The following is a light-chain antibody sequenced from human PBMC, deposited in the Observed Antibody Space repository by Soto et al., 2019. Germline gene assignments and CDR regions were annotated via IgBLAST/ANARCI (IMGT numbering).Light chain of an antibody. CDR2: DVS. CDR3: SSYAGTHIV. J-gene: IGLJ1*01. V-gene: IGLV2-8*01. CDR1: SSDVGGYNY. Sequence: QSVLTQPPSASGSPGQSVAISCTGTSSDVGGYNYVSWYQQHPGKAPKLMIYDVSKRPSGVPDRFSGSKSGNTAPLTVTGLQAEYEADYYCSSYAGTHIVFGTGTKVTVL.